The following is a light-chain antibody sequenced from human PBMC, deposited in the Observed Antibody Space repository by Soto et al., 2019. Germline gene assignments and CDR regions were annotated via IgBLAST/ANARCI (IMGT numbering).Light chain of an antibody. V-gene: IGKV1-39*01. CDR3: QQSYGTPYT. J-gene: IGKJ2*01. Sequence: DLQMTQSPSSLSASVGDRVTITCRARQTISNYLNWYQQKPGKAPKLLIYLASTLQSGVPSRFSGSGSGTDFTLTISSLQPEDFATYYCQQSYGTPYTFGQGTKLEIK. CDR2: LAS. CDR1: QTISNY.